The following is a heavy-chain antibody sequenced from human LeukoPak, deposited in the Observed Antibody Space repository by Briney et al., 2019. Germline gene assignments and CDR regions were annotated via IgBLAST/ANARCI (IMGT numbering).Heavy chain of an antibody. CDR1: GYTFTSYY. CDR3: ARASIFGVVIFSLDY. Sequence: ASVKVPYKASGYTFTSYYMHWVRQAPGQGLEWMGIINPSGGSTSYAQKFQGRVTMTRHTSTSTVYMELSSLRSEDTAVYYCARASIFGVVIFSLDYWGQGTLVTVSS. CDR2: INPSGGST. D-gene: IGHD3-3*01. J-gene: IGHJ4*02. V-gene: IGHV1-46*01.